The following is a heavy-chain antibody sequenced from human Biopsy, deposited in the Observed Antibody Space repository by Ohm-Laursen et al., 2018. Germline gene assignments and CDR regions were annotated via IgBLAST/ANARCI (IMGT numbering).Heavy chain of an antibody. J-gene: IGHJ4*02. CDR2: INQSGET. Sequence: GTLSLTCTVYGATFSDYYWSWIRQPPGKGLEWIGQINQSGETKYNPSLQSRVTISAEVSKNQYSLKLRSLTAADTAIYYCGNEVYGRDYWGQGARVTVSS. D-gene: IGHD4-17*01. V-gene: IGHV4-34*08. CDR1: GATFSDYY. CDR3: GNEVYGRDY.